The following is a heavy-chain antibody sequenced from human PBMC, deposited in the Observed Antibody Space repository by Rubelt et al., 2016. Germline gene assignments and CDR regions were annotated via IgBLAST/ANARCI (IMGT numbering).Heavy chain of an antibody. CDR1: GFTFTGYP. CDR2: FSVSVGST. V-gene: IGHV3-23*01. Sequence: GSLRLSCAASGFTFTGYPLSWVPQPPGKGLKWFPAFSVSVGSTYTPDSVRARLTISRNNSKTTLSLQMKSLRAEDTAVYYCPRDVMEKNNDFWSGYYSYYYYGMDVWGQGTTVTVSS. CDR3: PRDVMEKNNDFWSGYYSYYYYGMDV. D-gene: IGHD3-3*01. J-gene: IGHJ6*02.